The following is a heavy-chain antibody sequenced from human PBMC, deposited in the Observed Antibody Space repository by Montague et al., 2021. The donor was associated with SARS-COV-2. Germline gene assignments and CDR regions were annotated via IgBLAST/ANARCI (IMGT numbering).Heavy chain of an antibody. V-gene: IGHV4-39*01. CDR2: LHYAGSA. CDR3: VATYNGNWYYFDY. J-gene: IGHJ4*02. D-gene: IGHD6-13*01. CDR1: GGSFSSGDSY. Sequence: SETLSLTCSVSGGSFSSGDSYWGWLRQAPGKGLEWIGDLHYAGSAYYNPSLRSRVTISADTSKNQLSLKLNSVTAADTAVYYCVATYNGNWYYFDYWGQGTLGTVSS.